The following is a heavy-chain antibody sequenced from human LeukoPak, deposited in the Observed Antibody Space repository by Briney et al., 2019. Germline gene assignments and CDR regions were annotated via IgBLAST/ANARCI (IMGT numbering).Heavy chain of an antibody. CDR3: ARDLYSNGFVP. J-gene: IGHJ5*02. D-gene: IGHD4-11*01. Sequence: SVKVSCKASGGTFSSYAISWVRQAPGQGLEWMGRIIPILGIANYAQKFQGRVTITADKSTSTAYMELSSLRSEDTAVYYCARDLYSNGFVPWGQGTLVTVVS. CDR2: IIPILGIA. CDR1: GGTFSSYA. V-gene: IGHV1-69*04.